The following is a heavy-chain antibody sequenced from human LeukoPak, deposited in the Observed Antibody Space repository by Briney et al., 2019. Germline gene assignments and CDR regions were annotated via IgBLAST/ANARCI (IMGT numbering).Heavy chain of an antibody. Sequence: SETLSLTCTVSGDSISSYYWSWIRQPPGKGLEWIGYISYTGSTNYNPSLKSRVTISVDTSKNQFSLKLSSVTAADTAVYYCARLGPSNSRPFDYWGQGTLVTVSS. V-gene: IGHV4-59*12. CDR3: ARLGPSNSRPFDY. D-gene: IGHD7-27*01. CDR2: ISYTGST. J-gene: IGHJ4*02. CDR1: GDSISSYY.